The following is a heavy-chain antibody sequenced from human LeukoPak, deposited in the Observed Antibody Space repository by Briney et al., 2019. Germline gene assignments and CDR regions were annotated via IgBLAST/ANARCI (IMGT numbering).Heavy chain of an antibody. CDR2: IYYSGST. V-gene: IGHV4-39*01. CDR1: GGSISSSSYY. Sequence: SETLSLTCTVSGGSISSSSYYWGWIRQPPGKGLEWIGSIYYSGSTYYNLSLKSRVTISVDTSKNQFSLKLSSVTAADTAVYYCARHPSIYYDSSGYYDYWGQGTLVTVSS. J-gene: IGHJ4*02. CDR3: ARHPSIYYDSSGYYDY. D-gene: IGHD3-22*01.